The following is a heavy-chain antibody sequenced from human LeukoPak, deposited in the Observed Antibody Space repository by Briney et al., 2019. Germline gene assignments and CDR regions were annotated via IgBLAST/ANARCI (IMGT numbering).Heavy chain of an antibody. J-gene: IGHJ5*02. CDR3: ARNRGYTYDYDSFDP. CDR2: ITYDGSEM. Sequence: GGSLRLSCAASGSTFSSYGMYWVRQAPGKGLECVAFITYDGSEMYYADSVKGRFTISRDNSRDTLYLQVNSLRGDDTAIYYCARNRGYTYDYDSFDPWGQGTLVTVSS. V-gene: IGHV3-30*19. CDR1: GSTFSSYG. D-gene: IGHD5-18*01.